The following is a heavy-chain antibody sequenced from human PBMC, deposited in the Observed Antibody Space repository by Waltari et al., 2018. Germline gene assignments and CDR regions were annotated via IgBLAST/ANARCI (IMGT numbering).Heavy chain of an antibody. CDR2: ISGSGGST. Sequence: QLFESGVGFVHAGVSVRLACAASGFTCSSYGISWVRQAPGKGLELVSAISGSGGSTYYADSVKGRFTISRDNSKNTLYLQMNSLRAEDTAVYYCAKFDMYDSAWCAFFRYWGRGTLVTVSS. CDR3: AKFDMYDSAWCAFFRY. V-gene: IGHV3-23*01. J-gene: IGHJ4*02. D-gene: IGHD6-19*01. CDR1: GFTCSSYG.